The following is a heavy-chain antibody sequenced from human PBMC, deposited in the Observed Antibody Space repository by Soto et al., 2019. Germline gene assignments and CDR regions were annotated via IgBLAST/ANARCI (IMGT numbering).Heavy chain of an antibody. CDR2: INPSGGIT. J-gene: IGHJ6*02. V-gene: IGHV1-46*01. CDR1: GYTFTSYY. CDR3: ARGGARQLVIYGMDV. D-gene: IGHD6-6*01. Sequence: ASVKVSCRAAGYTFTSYYMHWVRQAPGQGLEWMGIINPSGGITSYAQKFQGRVTMTRDTSTSTVYMEVRRLRSEDTAVYYCARGGARQLVIYGMDVWGQWTTVTFCS.